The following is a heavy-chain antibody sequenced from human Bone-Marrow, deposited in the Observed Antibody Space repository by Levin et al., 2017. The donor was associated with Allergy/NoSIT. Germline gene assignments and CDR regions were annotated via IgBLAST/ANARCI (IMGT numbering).Heavy chain of an antibody. Sequence: GESLKISCKASGYTFTSYAMHWVRQAPGQRLEWMGWINAGNGNTKYSQKFQGRVTITRDTSASTAYMELSSLRSEDTAVYYCARGAGRDPSYYFDYWGQGTLVTVSS. J-gene: IGHJ4*02. CDR2: INAGNGNT. D-gene: IGHD1-26*01. V-gene: IGHV1-3*01. CDR1: GYTFTSYA. CDR3: ARGAGRDPSYYFDY.